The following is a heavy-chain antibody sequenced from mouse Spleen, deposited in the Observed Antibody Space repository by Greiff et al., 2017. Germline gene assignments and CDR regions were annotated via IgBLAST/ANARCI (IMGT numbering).Heavy chain of an antibody. J-gene: IGHJ2*01. D-gene: IGHD1-1*01. CDR1: GFTFSSYG. CDR3: ARQEVWDGSSYGY. V-gene: IGHV5-9-2*01. Sequence: EVKLVESGGGLVKPGGSLKLSCAASGFTFSSYGMSWVRQTPEKRLEWVATISGGGSYTYYPDSVKGRFTISRDNAKNNLYLQMSSLRSEDTALYYCARQEVWDGSSYGYWGQGTTLTVSS. CDR2: ISGGGSYT.